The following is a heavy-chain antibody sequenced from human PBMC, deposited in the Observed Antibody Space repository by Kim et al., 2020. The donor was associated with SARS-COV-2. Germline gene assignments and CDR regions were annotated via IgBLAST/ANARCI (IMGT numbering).Heavy chain of an antibody. Sequence: GGSLRLSCAASGFTFSSYSMNWVRQAPGKGLEWVSSISSSCSYIYYADSVKGRFTISRDNAKNSLYLQMNSLRAEDTAVYYCAREESGWSGTTLWFGELLDAFDICGQGTMVTVSS. D-gene: IGHD3-10*01. CDR1: GFTFSSYS. CDR2: ISSSCSYI. J-gene: IGHJ3*02. CDR3: AREESGWSGTTLWFGELLDAFDI. V-gene: IGHV3-21*04.